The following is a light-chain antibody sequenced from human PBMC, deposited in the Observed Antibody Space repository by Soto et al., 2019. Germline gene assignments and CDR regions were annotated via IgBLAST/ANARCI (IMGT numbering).Light chain of an antibody. CDR3: QQRSNWLT. J-gene: IGKJ5*01. Sequence: EIVLTQSPGTLSLSSGGRSTLSCRASQSVSSSYLAWYQQKPGQAPRLLIYDASNRATGIPARFSGSASGTDFTLTISSLEPEDFAVYYCQQRSNWLTFGQGTRLEIK. V-gene: IGKV3D-20*02. CDR2: DAS. CDR1: QSVSSSY.